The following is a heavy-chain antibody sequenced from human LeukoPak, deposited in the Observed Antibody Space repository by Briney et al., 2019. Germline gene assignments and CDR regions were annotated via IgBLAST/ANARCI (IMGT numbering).Heavy chain of an antibody. D-gene: IGHD6-19*01. CDR2: IYYSGST. CDR3: ARDHPGVAVAGDRTDAFDI. J-gene: IGHJ3*02. Sequence: SETLSLTCTVSGGSISSYYWSWIRQPPGKGLEWIGYIYYSGSTNYNPSLKSRVTISVDTSKNQFSLKLSSVTAADTAVYYCARDHPGVAVAGDRTDAFDIWGQGTMVTVSS. V-gene: IGHV4-59*01. CDR1: GGSISSYY.